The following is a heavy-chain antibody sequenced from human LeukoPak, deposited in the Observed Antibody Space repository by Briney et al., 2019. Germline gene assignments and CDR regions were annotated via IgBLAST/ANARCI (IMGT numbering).Heavy chain of an antibody. CDR2: ISYDGTNE. Sequence: GTSLRLSCAASGLTFNNYVMNWVRQAPGKGLEWVASISYDGTNEYYADSVKGRFTISRDNSQNTLYLQMNSLRPEDTAVYYCAKGGASVTRYVDYWGQGTLVTVSS. CDR1: GLTFNNYV. J-gene: IGHJ4*02. CDR3: AKGGASVTRYVDY. V-gene: IGHV3-30*18. D-gene: IGHD4-17*01.